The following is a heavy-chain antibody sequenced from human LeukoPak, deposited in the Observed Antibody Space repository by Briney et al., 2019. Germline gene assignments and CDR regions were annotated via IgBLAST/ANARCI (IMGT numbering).Heavy chain of an antibody. Sequence: PSETLSLTCTVSGXSISSYYWSWIRQPPGKGLEWIGYIYYSGSTNYNPSLKSRVTISVDTSKNQFSLKLSSVTAADTAVYYCARGGDSSPPYGMDVWGQGTTVTVSS. V-gene: IGHV4-59*01. CDR2: IYYSGST. D-gene: IGHD6-13*01. CDR3: ARGGDSSPPYGMDV. J-gene: IGHJ6*02. CDR1: GXSISSYY.